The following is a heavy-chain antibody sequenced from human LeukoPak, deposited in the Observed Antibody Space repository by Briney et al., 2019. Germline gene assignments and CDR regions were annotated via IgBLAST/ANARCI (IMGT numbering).Heavy chain of an antibody. D-gene: IGHD2-2*02. Sequence: GGSLRLSCAASGFTFSSYGMHWVRQAPGKGLEWVAFIRYDGSNKYYADSVKGRFTISRDNSKNTLYLQMNSLRAEDTAVYYCARAQYCTTTTCYKTWDYWGQGTLVTVYS. CDR3: ARAQYCTTTTCYKTWDY. V-gene: IGHV3-30*02. J-gene: IGHJ4*02. CDR2: IRYDGSNK. CDR1: GFTFSSYG.